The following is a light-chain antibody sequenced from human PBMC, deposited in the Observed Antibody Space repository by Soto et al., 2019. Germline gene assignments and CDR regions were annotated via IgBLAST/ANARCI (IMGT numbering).Light chain of an antibody. CDR3: QHYNSYSPA. CDR1: QSINNW. V-gene: IGKV1-5*03. Sequence: DIQMTQSPSTLSASVGDRVTITCRASQSINNWVAWYQQKPGKAPKLLLYEASGLESGVPSRFSGSGSGTEFTLTVSSLQPNDFATYYCQHYNSYSPAFGQGTKVEIK. CDR2: EAS. J-gene: IGKJ1*01.